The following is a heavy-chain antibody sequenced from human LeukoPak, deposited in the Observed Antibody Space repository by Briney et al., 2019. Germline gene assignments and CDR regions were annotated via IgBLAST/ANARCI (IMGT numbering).Heavy chain of an antibody. Sequence: GASVKVSCKASGYTFTSYDINWVRQATGQGLEWMGWMNPNSANTGYAQNFQGRVTMTRNTSISTAYMELSSLRSEDTAVYYCAIRFWRGSGSAIDYSGQGTLVTVSS. CDR2: MNPNSANT. CDR3: AIRFWRGSGSAIDY. D-gene: IGHD3-10*01. CDR1: GYTFTSYD. V-gene: IGHV1-8*01. J-gene: IGHJ4*02.